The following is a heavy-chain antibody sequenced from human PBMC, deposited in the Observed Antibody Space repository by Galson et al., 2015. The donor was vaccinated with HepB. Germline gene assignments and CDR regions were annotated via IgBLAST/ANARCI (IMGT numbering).Heavy chain of an antibody. CDR2: INPNSGGT. V-gene: IGHV1-2*02. Sequence: SVKVSCKASGYTFTDYYMHWVRQAPGQGLEWMGWINPNSGGTNYAQKFQGRVTMTRDTSISAIYMDLSRLRSDDTAVYYCARGGGPTDAFDMWGQGTMVTVSS. CDR3: ARGGGPTDAFDM. CDR1: GYTFTDYY. J-gene: IGHJ3*02. D-gene: IGHD3-16*01.